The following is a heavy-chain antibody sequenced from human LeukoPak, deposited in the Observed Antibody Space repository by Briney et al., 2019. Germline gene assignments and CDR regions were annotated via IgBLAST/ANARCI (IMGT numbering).Heavy chain of an antibody. CDR1: GYSFTNYW. D-gene: IGHD6-13*01. Sequence: GESLKVSCKSSGYSFTNYWIAWVRQMPGKGLEWMGIIYPGDSDIRYSPSFQGQVTISADKSISTAYLQWSSLKASDTAIYYCARRRGYTSSWYDYWGQETLVTVSS. CDR2: IYPGDSDI. J-gene: IGHJ4*02. V-gene: IGHV5-51*01. CDR3: ARRRGYTSSWYDY.